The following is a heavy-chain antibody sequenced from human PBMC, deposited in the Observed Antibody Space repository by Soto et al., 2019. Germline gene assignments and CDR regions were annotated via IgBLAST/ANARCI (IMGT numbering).Heavy chain of an antibody. CDR2: INAGNGNT. Sequence: ASVKVSCKASGYTFTSYAMHWVRQAPGQRLEWMGWINAGNGNTKYSQKFQGRVTITRDTSASTAYMELSSLRSEDTAVYYCARACSSTSCYAWFDPWGQGTLVTVSS. CDR3: ARACSSTSCYAWFDP. CDR1: GYTFTSYA. J-gene: IGHJ5*02. D-gene: IGHD2-2*01. V-gene: IGHV1-3*01.